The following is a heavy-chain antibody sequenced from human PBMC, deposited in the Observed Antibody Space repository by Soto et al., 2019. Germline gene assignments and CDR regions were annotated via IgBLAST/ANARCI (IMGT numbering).Heavy chain of an antibody. Sequence: QVQLVQSGAEVRKPGSSVRVSCKASGGSFNRHTISWGRQAPGQRLEWMGGIIPISGSANHAQKFQGRVTIIADESTSTVYMELSSLRSDDTAIYYCARGWGYDSTAYYYAYWGQGTLVIVSS. D-gene: IGHD3-22*01. V-gene: IGHV1-69*01. CDR2: IIPISGSA. CDR3: ARGWGYDSTAYYYAY. CDR1: GGSFNRHT. J-gene: IGHJ4*02.